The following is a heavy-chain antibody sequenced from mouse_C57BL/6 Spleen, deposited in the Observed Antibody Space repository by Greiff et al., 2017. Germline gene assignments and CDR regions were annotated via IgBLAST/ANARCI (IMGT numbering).Heavy chain of an antibody. CDR2: INPGTGST. CDR1: GYAFTNYL. J-gene: IGHJ3*01. Sequence: QVQLQQSGAELVRPGTSVKVSCKASGYAFTNYLIEWVKQRPGQGLEWIGVINPGTGSTNYNAKFKGKATLTADKSSMTAYMQLSSLTSEDSAVYCCARGVQTWVAYWGQGTMLTVS. V-gene: IGHV1-54*01. D-gene: IGHD5-1*01. CDR3: ARGVQTWVAY.